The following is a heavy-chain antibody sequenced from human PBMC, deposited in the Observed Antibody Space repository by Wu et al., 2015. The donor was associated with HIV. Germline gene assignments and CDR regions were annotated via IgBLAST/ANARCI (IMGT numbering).Heavy chain of an antibody. J-gene: IGHJ6*03. V-gene: IGHV1-8*01. CDR2: INPKSGHT. CDR3: ARGQVGAYYYMDV. CDR1: QYTFINYD. D-gene: IGHD3-16*01. Sequence: QVQLVQSGAEVTEPGASVMVSCKASQYTFINYDVHWVRQAAGQGLEWMGWINPKSGHTGYSQNFQGRVTLTRDTSISTAYMELSSLRSEDTAVYYCARGQVGAYYYMDVWGKGTTVTVSS.